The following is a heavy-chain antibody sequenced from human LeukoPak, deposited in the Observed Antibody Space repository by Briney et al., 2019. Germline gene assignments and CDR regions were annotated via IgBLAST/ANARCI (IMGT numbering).Heavy chain of an antibody. CDR1: GGSISSGDYY. Sequence: SETLSLTCTVSGGSISSGDYYWSWIRQPPGKGLEWIGYIYYSGSTYYNPSLKSRVTISVDTSKNQFSLKLSSVTAADTAVYYCARRRPANMVRGVRLAFDIWGQGTMVTVSS. D-gene: IGHD3-10*01. CDR3: ARRRPANMVRGVRLAFDI. J-gene: IGHJ3*02. V-gene: IGHV4-30-4*08. CDR2: IYYSGST.